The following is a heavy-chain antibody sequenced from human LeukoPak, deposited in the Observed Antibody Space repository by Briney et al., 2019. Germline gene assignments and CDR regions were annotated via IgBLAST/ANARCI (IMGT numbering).Heavy chain of an antibody. CDR2: IIPILGIA. Sequence: SVKVSCKASGGTFSSYTISWVRQAPGQGFEWMGRIIPILGIANYAQKFQGRVTITADKSTSTAYMELSSLRSEDTAVYYCASGGVATIPYAWGQGTLVTVSS. J-gene: IGHJ5*02. CDR3: ASGGVATIPYA. D-gene: IGHD5-12*01. CDR1: GGTFSSYT. V-gene: IGHV1-69*02.